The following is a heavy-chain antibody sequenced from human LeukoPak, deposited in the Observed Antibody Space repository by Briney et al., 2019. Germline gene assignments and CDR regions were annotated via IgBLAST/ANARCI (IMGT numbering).Heavy chain of an antibody. CDR1: GGSISSYY. Sequence: SETLSLTCTVSGGSISSYYWSWIRQPPGKGLEWIGYIFYTGSTNYNPSLKSRATISVDTSKNQFSLKLTSVTAADTAVYYCARQNCTLTSCYDYYHYHMDVWGKGTAVTISS. D-gene: IGHD2-2*01. CDR3: ARQNCTLTSCYDYYHYHMDV. V-gene: IGHV4-59*08. CDR2: IFYTGST. J-gene: IGHJ6*03.